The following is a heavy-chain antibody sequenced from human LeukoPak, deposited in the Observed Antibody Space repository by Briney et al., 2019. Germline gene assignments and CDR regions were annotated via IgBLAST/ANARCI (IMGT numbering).Heavy chain of an antibody. Sequence: TGCSLRRSCSDTGVEFNSHGMDCVRKTQRKRLEWVSYISDSSSYIYYAESVRGRFTISRDDAENSLYLQMNSLRAEDTAVYFCARGAQCSGTYCWGHHYYYMTSGAKGPRSPSP. CDR2: ISDSSSYI. V-gene: IGHV3-21*01. CDR3: ARGAQCSGTYCWGHHYYYMTS. J-gene: IGHJ6*03. CDR1: GVEFNSHG. D-gene: IGHD2-2*01.